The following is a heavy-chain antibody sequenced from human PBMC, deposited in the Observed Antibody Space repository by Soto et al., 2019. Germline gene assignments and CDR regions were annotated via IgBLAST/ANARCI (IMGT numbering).Heavy chain of an antibody. Sequence: SGATLVNPTDTLTLTCTVSGFSLSNARMGVSGIRQPPGKALEWLAHIFSNDEKSYSTSLKSRLTISKDTSKSQVVLTMTNMDPVDTATYYCARISLYGPTDYWGQGTLVTLSS. V-gene: IGHV2-26*01. CDR2: IFSNDEK. CDR1: GFSLSNARMG. CDR3: ARISLYGPTDY. J-gene: IGHJ4*02. D-gene: IGHD2-8*01.